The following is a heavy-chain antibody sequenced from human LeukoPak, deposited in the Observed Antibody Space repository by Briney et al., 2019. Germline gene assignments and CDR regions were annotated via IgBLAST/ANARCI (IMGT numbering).Heavy chain of an antibody. V-gene: IGHV4-59*08. CDR3: ARGLYSSSPQDNWFDP. J-gene: IGHJ5*02. CDR1: GGSISSYY. Sequence: SETLSLTCTVSGGSISSYYWSWIRQPPGKGLEWIGYIYYSGSTNYNPSLKSRVTISVDTSKNQFSLKLSSVTAADTAVYYCARGLYSSSPQDNWFDPWGQGTLVTVSS. D-gene: IGHD6-6*01. CDR2: IYYSGST.